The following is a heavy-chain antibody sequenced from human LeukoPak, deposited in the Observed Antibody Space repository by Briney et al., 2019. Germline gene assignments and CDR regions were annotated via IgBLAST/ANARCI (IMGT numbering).Heavy chain of an antibody. V-gene: IGHV3-30*03. CDR1: GFTFSSCG. J-gene: IGHJ4*02. CDR3: ATSLPPY. CDR2: ISYDGSNK. Sequence: PGGSLRLSCAASGFTFSSCGMHWVRQAPGKGLEWVAVISYDGSNKYYADSVKGRFTISRDNSKNTLYLQMNSLRAEDTAVYYCATSLPPYWGQGTLVTVSS.